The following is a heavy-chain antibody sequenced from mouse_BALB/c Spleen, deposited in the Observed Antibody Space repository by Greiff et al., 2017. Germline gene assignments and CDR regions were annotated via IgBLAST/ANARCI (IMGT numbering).Heavy chain of an antibody. CDR1: GYTFTDYA. CDR3: ARSGGNYVYYFDD. CDR2: ISTYYGDA. V-gene: IGHV1S137*01. Sequence: VQLQQSGAELVRPGVSVKISCKGSGYTFTDYAMHWVKQSHAKSLEWIGVISTYYGDASYNQKFKGKATMTVDNSSSTAYMELARLTSEDSAIYYCARSGGNYVYYFDDGGQGTTRTVAS. J-gene: IGHJ2*01. D-gene: IGHD2-1*01.